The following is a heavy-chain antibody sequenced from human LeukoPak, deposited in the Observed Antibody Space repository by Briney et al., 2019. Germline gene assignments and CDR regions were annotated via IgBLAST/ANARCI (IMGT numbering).Heavy chain of an antibody. D-gene: IGHD6-13*01. J-gene: IGHJ4*02. V-gene: IGHV3-33*01. CDR1: GFTFSSYG. Sequence: PGGSLRLSCAASGFTFSSYGMHWVRQAPGKGLEWVAVIWYDGSNKYYADSVKGRFTISRDNSKNTLYLQMNSLRAEDTAVYYCARDEKRQLVQTAWYFDYWGQGTLVTVSS. CDR3: ARDEKRQLVQTAWYFDY. CDR2: IWYDGSNK.